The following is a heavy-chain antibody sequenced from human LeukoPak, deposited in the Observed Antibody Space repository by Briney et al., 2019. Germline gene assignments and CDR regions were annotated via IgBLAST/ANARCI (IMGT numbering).Heavy chain of an antibody. D-gene: IGHD3-10*01. V-gene: IGHV3-23*01. CDR3: AKSYGSGSGYHYYYYDMDV. CDR2: ISDSGGST. J-gene: IGHJ6*02. Sequence: PGGSLRLSCAASGFTFSNYAMSWVRHAPGEGLEWVSAISDSGGSTYYADSVKGRFTISRDNSKNTLYLQMNSLRAEDTAVYYCAKSYGSGSGYHYYYYDMDVWGQGTTVTVSS. CDR1: GFTFSNYA.